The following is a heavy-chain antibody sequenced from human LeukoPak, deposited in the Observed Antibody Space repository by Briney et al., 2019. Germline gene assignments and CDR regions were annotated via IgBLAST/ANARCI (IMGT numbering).Heavy chain of an antibody. CDR3: ARAYYYYYMDV. V-gene: IGHV4-34*01. Sequence: PSESLSLTCAVYGVSFSGYYWSWLRQPPGKGLEWIGEINHSGSTNYNPSLKSRVTISVDTSKNQFSLKLSSVTAADTAVYYCARAYYYYYMDVWGKGTTVTVSS. CDR2: INHSGST. J-gene: IGHJ6*03. CDR1: GVSFSGYY.